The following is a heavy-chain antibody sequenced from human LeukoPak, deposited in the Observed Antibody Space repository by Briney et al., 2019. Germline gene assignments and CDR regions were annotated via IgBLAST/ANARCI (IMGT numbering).Heavy chain of an antibody. D-gene: IGHD6-19*01. Sequence: VSGGSISXXXXXRXXXQPPXXXLXXIGEIYYSGSTNSTPSLKSRVTISVDKSKNQFSLQLSSVTAADPAVYYCATDLRSGWYRGDYWGQGTLVTVSS. J-gene: IGHJ4*02. CDR3: ATDLRSGWYRGDY. V-gene: IGHV4-4*02. CDR1: GGSISXXXX. CDR2: IYYSGST.